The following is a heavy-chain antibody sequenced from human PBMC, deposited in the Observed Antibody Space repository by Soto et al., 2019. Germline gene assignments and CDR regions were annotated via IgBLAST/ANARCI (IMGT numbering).Heavy chain of an antibody. CDR3: ARDQDISRAFDI. V-gene: IGHV4-59*01. CDR2: IYYSGST. Sequence: SETLSLTCTVSGGSISSYYWSWIRQPPGKGLERIGYIYYSGSTNYNPSLKSRVTISVDTSKNQFSLKLSSVTAADTAVYYCARDQDISRAFDIWGQGTMVTVSS. J-gene: IGHJ3*02. CDR1: GGSISSYY. D-gene: IGHD2-15*01.